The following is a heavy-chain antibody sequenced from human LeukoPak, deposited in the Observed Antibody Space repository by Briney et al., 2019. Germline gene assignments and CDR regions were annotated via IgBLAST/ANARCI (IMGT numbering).Heavy chain of an antibody. CDR2: IYYSGST. Sequence: SETLSLTCTVSGGSISSYYWSWIRQPPGKGLEWIGYIYYSGSTTYNPTLKTRVTISADPYKTQFSQKLSSVTAADTAVQYCARRDTSSWYKDDAFDIWGQGTMVTVSS. CDR3: ARRDTSSWYKDDAFDI. CDR1: GGSISSYY. V-gene: IGHV4-59*08. D-gene: IGHD6-13*01. J-gene: IGHJ3*02.